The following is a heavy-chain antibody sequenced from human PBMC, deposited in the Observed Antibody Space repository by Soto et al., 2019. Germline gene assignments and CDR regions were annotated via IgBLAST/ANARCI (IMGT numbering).Heavy chain of an antibody. D-gene: IGHD2-2*01. Sequence: QVQLVESGGGVVQPGRSLRLSCAASGFTFSSYGMHWVRQAPGKGLEWVAVISYDGSNKYYADSVKGRFTISRDNSKNTXXLQMNSLRAEDTAVYYCAKDALRYQLLLRYYGMDVWGQGTTVTVSS. J-gene: IGHJ6*02. CDR2: ISYDGSNK. CDR3: AKDALRYQLLLRYYGMDV. CDR1: GFTFSSYG. V-gene: IGHV3-30*18.